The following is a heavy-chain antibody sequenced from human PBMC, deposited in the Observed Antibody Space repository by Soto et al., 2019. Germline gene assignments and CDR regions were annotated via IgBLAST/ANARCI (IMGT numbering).Heavy chain of an antibody. V-gene: IGHV3-30-3*01. Sequence: AAGVKSRTYGRHWVSKKKSKGLEWVAIISYDGSNEHYADSVEGRFTISRDNSKNTLYLHMNSLRPEDTAVYFCARPPSLYLGGNYHCFASWGQGTLVTVSS. D-gene: IGHD4-4*01. CDR3: ARPPSLYLGGNYHCFAS. CDR1: GVKSRTYG. J-gene: IGHJ4*02. CDR2: ISYDGSNE.